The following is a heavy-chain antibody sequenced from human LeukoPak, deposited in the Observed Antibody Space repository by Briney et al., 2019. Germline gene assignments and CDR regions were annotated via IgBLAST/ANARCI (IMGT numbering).Heavy chain of an antibody. V-gene: IGHV3-23*01. J-gene: IGHJ4*02. D-gene: IGHD3-22*01. Sequence: GGSLRLSCVASGFTFSRSAMTWVRQAPGKGLDWVSHISASGATTYYADSVKGRFTISRDNSKNTLYLQMNSLRAEDTAVYYCAKDYAGPIITMIVVVISTGFDYWGQGTLVTVSS. CDR1: GFTFSRSA. CDR2: ISASGATT. CDR3: AKDYAGPIITMIVVVISTGFDY.